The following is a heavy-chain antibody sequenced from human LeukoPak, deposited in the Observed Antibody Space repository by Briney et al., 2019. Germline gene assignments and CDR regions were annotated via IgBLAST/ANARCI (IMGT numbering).Heavy chain of an antibody. CDR1: GFTFDDYA. Sequence: GRSLRLSCAASGFTFDDYAMHWVRQAPGKGLEWVSGISWNSGSIGYADSVKGRFTISRDNAKNSLYLQMNSLRAEDTALYYRAKDIWATVTTCFDYWGQGTLVTVSS. V-gene: IGHV3-9*01. CDR3: AKDIWATVTTCFDY. D-gene: IGHD4-11*01. J-gene: IGHJ4*02. CDR2: ISWNSGSI.